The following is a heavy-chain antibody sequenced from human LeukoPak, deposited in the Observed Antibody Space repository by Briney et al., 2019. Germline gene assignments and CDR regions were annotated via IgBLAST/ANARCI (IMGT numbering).Heavy chain of an antibody. D-gene: IGHD3-9*01. Sequence: PGGSLRLSCAASGFTFSSYSMNWVRQAPGKGLEWVSSISSSSSYIYYADSVKGRFTISRDSAKNSLYLQMNSLRAEDTAVYYCARDNLSYDILTGYTSHMDVWGKGTTVTVSS. CDR1: GFTFSSYS. V-gene: IGHV3-21*01. CDR3: ARDNLSYDILTGYTSHMDV. CDR2: ISSSSSYI. J-gene: IGHJ6*03.